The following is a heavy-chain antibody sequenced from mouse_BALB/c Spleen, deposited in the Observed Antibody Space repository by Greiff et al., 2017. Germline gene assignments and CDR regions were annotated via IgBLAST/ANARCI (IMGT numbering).Heavy chain of an antibody. CDR3: ARQGGSSPLDY. J-gene: IGHJ2*01. D-gene: IGHD1-1*01. V-gene: IGHV5-9-3*01. CDR1: GFTFSSYA. Sequence: EVKLVESGGGLVKPGGSLKLSCAASGFTFSSYAMSWVRQTPEKRLEWVATISSGGSYTYYPDSVKGRFTISRDNAKNTLYLQMSSLRSEDTAMYYCARQGGSSPLDYWGQGTTLTVSS. CDR2: ISSGGSYT.